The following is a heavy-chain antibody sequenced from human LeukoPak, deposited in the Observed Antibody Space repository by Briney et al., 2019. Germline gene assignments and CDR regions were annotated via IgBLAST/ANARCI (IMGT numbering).Heavy chain of an antibody. CDR2: VKSDGSVT. V-gene: IGHV3-74*01. D-gene: IGHD1-26*01. J-gene: IGHJ3*02. CDR3: AKEGAASAFDI. Sequence: PGGSLRLSCAASGFSFTLYWMHWVRQAPGKGLVWVSSVKSDGSVTSYADAVKGRFSISADNAKNTQYLQMNSLRAEDTAVYYCAKEGAASAFDIWGQGSMVTVSS. CDR1: GFSFTLYW.